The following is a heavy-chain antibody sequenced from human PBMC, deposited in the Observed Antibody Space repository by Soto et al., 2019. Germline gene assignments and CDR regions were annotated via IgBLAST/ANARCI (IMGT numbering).Heavy chain of an antibody. V-gene: IGHV1-69*01. Sequence: QVQLVQSGAEVKKPGSSVKVSCKASGGTFSSYAISWVRQAPGQGLEWMGGIIPIFGTANYAQKFQGRVTITADECTSTAYMELSSLRSEDTAVYYCARRYYYGSGSYYYYYGMDVWGQGTTVTVSS. CDR3: ARRYYYGSGSYYYYYGMDV. CDR2: IIPIFGTA. J-gene: IGHJ6*02. D-gene: IGHD3-10*01. CDR1: GGTFSSYA.